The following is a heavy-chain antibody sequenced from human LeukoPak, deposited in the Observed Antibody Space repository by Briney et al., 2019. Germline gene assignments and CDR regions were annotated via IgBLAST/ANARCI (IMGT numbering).Heavy chain of an antibody. V-gene: IGHV1-69*04. Sequence: ASVTDSFLPSGGTFRKHAISWVRQPPGQGLEWMGRIIPILGIANYAQKFQGRVTITADKSTSTSYMELSSLRSEDTAVYYCARDGFKYYGSRSAYDYWGPVVMVTVSS. D-gene: IGHD3-10*01. CDR3: ARDGFKYYGSRSAYDY. CDR2: IIPILGIA. J-gene: IGHJ4*03. CDR1: GGTFRKHA.